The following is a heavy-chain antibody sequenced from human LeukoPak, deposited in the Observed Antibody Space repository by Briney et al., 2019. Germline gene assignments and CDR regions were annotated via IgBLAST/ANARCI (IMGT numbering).Heavy chain of an antibody. CDR2: IIPIFGTA. D-gene: IGHD3-22*01. CDR3: ASSLYAEYYYDSSGYLYMDV. CDR1: GGTYISYA. J-gene: IGHJ6*03. Sequence: SVKVSCKASGGTYISYAISSVRQAPGQGLEWMGGIIPIFGTANYAQKFQGRVTITTDESTSTAYMELSSLRSEDTAVYYCASSLYAEYYYDSSGYLYMDVWGKGTTVTVSS. V-gene: IGHV1-69*05.